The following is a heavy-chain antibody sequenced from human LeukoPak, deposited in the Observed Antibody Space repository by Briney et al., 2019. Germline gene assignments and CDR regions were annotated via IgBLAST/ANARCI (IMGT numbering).Heavy chain of an antibody. V-gene: IGHV4-59*01. CDR2: IYYSGST. CDR1: GGSISSYY. CDR3: ARGDSSSSNWFDP. D-gene: IGHD3-22*01. Sequence: SETLSLTCTVSGGSISSYYWSWIRQPPGRGLEWIGYIYYSGSTNYNPSLKSRVTISVDTSKNQFSLRLSSVTAADTAVYYCARGDSSSSNWFDPWGQGTLVTVSS. J-gene: IGHJ5*02.